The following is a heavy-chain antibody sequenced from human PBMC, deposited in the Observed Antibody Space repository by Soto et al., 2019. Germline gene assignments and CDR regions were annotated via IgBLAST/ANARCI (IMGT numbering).Heavy chain of an antibody. J-gene: IGHJ6*04. CDR3: ARGWFGPDV. V-gene: IGHV3-74*01. CDR1: GFTLSGRS. CDR2: IDNAGTDS. Sequence: EVQLVESGGGLVQPGGSLRLSCAASGFTLSGRSMHWVRQAPGKGLVWVSGIDNAGTDSTYADSVKGRFTSSRDNAKNMLYLQMNSLRVEDTGVYYRARGWFGPDVWGKGTTVTVSS. D-gene: IGHD3-10*01.